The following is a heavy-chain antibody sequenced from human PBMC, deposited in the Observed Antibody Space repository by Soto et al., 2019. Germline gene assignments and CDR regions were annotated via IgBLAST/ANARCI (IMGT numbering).Heavy chain of an antibody. CDR3: ARVGHYGARHGDG. J-gene: IGHJ4*01. CDR2: INQAARAR. D-gene: IGHD4-17*01. CDR1: GFTFSDYW. Sequence: EVHLVESGGGLVQPGGSLRLSCAASGFTFSDYWMSWVRQAPGKGLEWVANINQAARARNYAGAVKGRFPIPRENARDSWYLQRTPLRYENTAVYYWARVGHYGARHGDGWGQEPWSPSPQ. V-gene: IGHV3-7*01.